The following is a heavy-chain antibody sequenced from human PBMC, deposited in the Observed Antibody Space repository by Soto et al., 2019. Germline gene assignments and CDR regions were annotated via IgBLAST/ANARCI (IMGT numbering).Heavy chain of an antibody. D-gene: IGHD2-8*01. J-gene: IGHJ6*02. CDR3: AVMVYAFMDV. V-gene: IGHV4-34*01. CDR1: GGSFSGYY. Sequence: SETLSLTCAVYGGSFSGYYWSWIRQPPGKGLEWIGEINHSGSTNYNPSLKSRVTISVDTSKNQFSLKLSSVTAADMAVYYCAVMVYAFMDVWGQGTTVTVSS. CDR2: INHSGST.